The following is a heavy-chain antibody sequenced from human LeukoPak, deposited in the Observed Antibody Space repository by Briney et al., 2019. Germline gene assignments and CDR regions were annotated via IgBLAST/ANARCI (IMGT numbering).Heavy chain of an antibody. CDR1: GFTFDDYA. CDR3: AKAGSVAGTGGAADY. CDR2: ISWNSGNI. J-gene: IGHJ4*02. Sequence: GGSLRLSCAASGFTFDDYAMHWVRQAPGKGLEWVSGISWNSGNIGYADSVKGRVTISRDNAENSLYLQMNSLRAEDTALYYCAKAGSVAGTGGAADYWGQGTLVTVSS. D-gene: IGHD6-19*01. V-gene: IGHV3-9*01.